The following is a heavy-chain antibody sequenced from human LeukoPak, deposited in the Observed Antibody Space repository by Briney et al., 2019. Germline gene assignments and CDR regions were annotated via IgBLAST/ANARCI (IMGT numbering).Heavy chain of an antibody. V-gene: IGHV4-4*02. Sequence: SGTLSLTCAVSGGSISSSNWWSWVRQPPGKGLEWIGEIYYSGSTNYNPSLKSRVTISVDKSKNQFSLKLSSVAAADTAVYYCARANMVRGVIMDYWGQGTLVTVSS. CDR1: GGSISSSNW. J-gene: IGHJ4*02. D-gene: IGHD3-10*01. CDR2: IYYSGST. CDR3: ARANMVRGVIMDY.